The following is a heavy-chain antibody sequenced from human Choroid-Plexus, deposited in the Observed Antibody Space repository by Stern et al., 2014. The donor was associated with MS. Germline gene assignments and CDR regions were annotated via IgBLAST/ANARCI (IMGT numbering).Heavy chain of an antibody. CDR2: VSYDVSNK. D-gene: IGHD2/OR15-2a*01. CDR3: AKDRHYLTYFFDH. CDR1: GFTFGSCA. Sequence: VQLVESGGGVVQPGRPLRLSCVASGFTFGSCAMHWVRQAPGKGLEWVAGVSYDVSNKYYAVAVKGRFTISRDNSQNTLYMQMSSLSPEDTAVYYCAKDRHYLTYFFDHWGQGSLVTVSS. J-gene: IGHJ5*02. V-gene: IGHV3-30*18.